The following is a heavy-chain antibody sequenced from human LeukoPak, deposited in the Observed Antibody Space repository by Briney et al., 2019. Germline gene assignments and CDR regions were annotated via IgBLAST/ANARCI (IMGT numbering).Heavy chain of an antibody. CDR2: ISSSSSYI. V-gene: IGHV3-21*01. Sequence: GGSLRLSCAASGFTFSSYSMNWVRQAPGKGLEWVSSISSSSSYIYYADSVKGRFTISRDNAKNSLYLQMNSLRAEDTAVYYCARAFKKDYGDYGAFDIWGQGTMVTVSS. J-gene: IGHJ3*02. CDR3: ARAFKKDYGDYGAFDI. CDR1: GFTFSSYS. D-gene: IGHD4-17*01.